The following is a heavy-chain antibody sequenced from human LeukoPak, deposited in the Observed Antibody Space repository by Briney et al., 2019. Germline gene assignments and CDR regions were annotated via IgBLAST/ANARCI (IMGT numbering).Heavy chain of an antibody. D-gene: IGHD3-16*02. J-gene: IGHJ4*02. V-gene: IGHV4-34*01. CDR3: ARTYDCVWGSYRYYFDY. CDR2: INHSGST. CDR1: GGSFNGYY. Sequence: SETLSLTCAVYGGSFNGYYWSWIRQPPGKGLEWIGEINHSGSTNYNPSLKSRVTISVDTSKNQFSLKLSSVTAADTAVYYCARTYDCVWGSYRYYFDYWCQGTLVTVSS.